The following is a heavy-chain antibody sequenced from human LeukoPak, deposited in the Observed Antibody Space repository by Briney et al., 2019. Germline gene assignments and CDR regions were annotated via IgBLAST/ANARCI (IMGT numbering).Heavy chain of an antibody. J-gene: IGHJ4*02. CDR2: IHPNSGGT. V-gene: IGHV1-2*02. D-gene: IGHD3-3*01. Sequence: ASVKVSCKASGYTFTGYYMHWVRQAPGQGLEWMGWIHPNSGGTNYAQKFQGRVTMTRDTSISTAYMELRSLRSDDTAVYYCARGKGLIFGVVTHWGQGTLVTVSS. CDR3: ARGKGLIFGVVTH. CDR1: GYTFTGYY.